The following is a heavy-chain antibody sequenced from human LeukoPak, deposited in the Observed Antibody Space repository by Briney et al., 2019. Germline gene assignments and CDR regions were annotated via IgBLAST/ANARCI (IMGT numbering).Heavy chain of an antibody. CDR2: INPNSGGT. CDR3: ARVQIRWELLLPQSSFDY. J-gene: IGHJ4*02. D-gene: IGHD1-26*01. V-gene: IGHV1-2*02. Sequence: GASVKVSCKASGYTSTGYYMHWVRQAPGQGLEWMGWINPNSGGTNYAQKFQGRVTMTRDTSISTAYTELRSLRSDDTAVYYCARVQIRWELLLPQSSFDYWGQGTLVTVSS. CDR1: GYTSTGYY.